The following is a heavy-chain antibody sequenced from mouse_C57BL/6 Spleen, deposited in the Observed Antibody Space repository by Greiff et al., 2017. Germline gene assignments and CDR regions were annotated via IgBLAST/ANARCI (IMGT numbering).Heavy chain of an antibody. Sequence: EVQLVESGPGLVKPSQSLSLTCSVTGYSITSGYYWNWIRQFPGNKLEWMGYISYDGSNNYNPSLKNRISITRDTSKNQFFLKLNSVTTEDTATYYCAGGGYYDFDYWGQGTTLTVSS. D-gene: IGHD2-3*01. CDR2: ISYDGSN. V-gene: IGHV3-6*01. J-gene: IGHJ2*01. CDR1: GYSITSGYY. CDR3: AGGGYYDFDY.